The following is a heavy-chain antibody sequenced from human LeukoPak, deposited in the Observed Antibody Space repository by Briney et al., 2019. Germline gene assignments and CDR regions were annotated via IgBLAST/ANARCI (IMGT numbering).Heavy chain of an antibody. Sequence: SETLSLTCTVSGGSISSSSYYWGWIRQPPGKGLEWIGSIYYSGSTYYNPSLKGRVTISVDTSKNQFSLKLSSVTAADTAVYYCAREKSSGWYLGEYFQHWGQGTLVTVSS. D-gene: IGHD6-19*01. CDR1: GGSISSSSYY. V-gene: IGHV4-39*07. J-gene: IGHJ1*01. CDR3: AREKSSGWYLGEYFQH. CDR2: IYYSGST.